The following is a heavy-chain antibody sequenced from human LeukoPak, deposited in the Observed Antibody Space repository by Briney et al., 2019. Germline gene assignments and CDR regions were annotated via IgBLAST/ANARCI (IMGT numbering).Heavy chain of an antibody. J-gene: IGHJ4*02. V-gene: IGHV3-30-3*01. CDR1: GFTFSSYA. Sequence: GGSLRLSCAASGFTFSSYAMHWVRQAPGKGLEWVAVISYDGSNKYYADSVKGRFTISRDSSKNTLYLQMNSLRAEDTAVYYCARAAGNDYWGQGTLVTVSS. CDR2: ISYDGSNK. CDR3: ARAAGNDY. D-gene: IGHD1-14*01.